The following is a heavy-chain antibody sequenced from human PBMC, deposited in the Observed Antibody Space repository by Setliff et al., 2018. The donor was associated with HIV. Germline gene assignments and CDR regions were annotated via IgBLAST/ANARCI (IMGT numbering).Heavy chain of an antibody. CDR2: ISSSSTYI. Sequence: GESLKISCAASGFTFSNYNMNWVRQALGKGLEWVSSISSSSTYIFYADSVKGRFTISRDNAKNSLYLQMSSLRAEDTAVYYCARGYDILTGTYWGQGTLVTVSS. D-gene: IGHD3-9*01. CDR3: ARGYDILTGTY. J-gene: IGHJ4*02. V-gene: IGHV3-21*01. CDR1: GFTFSNYN.